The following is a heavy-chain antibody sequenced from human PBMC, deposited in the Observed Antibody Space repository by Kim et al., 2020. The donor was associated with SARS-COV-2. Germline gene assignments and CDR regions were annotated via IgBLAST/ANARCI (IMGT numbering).Heavy chain of an antibody. CDR3: AKDQAHYDILTGLDY. D-gene: IGHD3-9*01. Sequence: GDFVQGRFTISRDNSKNTLSLQMNSLRAEDTAVYYCAKDQAHYDILTGLDYWGQGTLVAVSS. J-gene: IGHJ4*02. V-gene: IGHV3-30*02.